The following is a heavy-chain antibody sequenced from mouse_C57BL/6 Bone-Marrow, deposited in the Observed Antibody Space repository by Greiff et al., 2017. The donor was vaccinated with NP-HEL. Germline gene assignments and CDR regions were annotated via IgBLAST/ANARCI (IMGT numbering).Heavy chain of an antibody. CDR3: ARGDYDGY. CDR1: GYTFTSYT. V-gene: IGHV1-4*01. J-gene: IGHJ2*01. D-gene: IGHD2-4*01. CDR2: INPSSGYT. Sequence: VQLQESGAELARPGASVKMSCKASGYTFTSYTMHWVKQRPGQGLEWIGYINPSSGYTKYNQKFKDKATLTADKSSSTAYMQLSSLTSEDSAVYYCARGDYDGYWGQGTTLTVSS.